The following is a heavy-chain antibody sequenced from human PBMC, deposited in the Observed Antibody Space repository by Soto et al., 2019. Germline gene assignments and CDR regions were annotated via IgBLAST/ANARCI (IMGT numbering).Heavy chain of an antibody. Sequence: GGSLRLSCAASGFGFNGYDMHWVRQAPGKNLEWVAAISTAGDTYYLGSVKGRFTISREDAKSTLYLQMNSLRAEDTALYYCAKGRSYYYYYGVDVWGQGTTVTVSS. J-gene: IGHJ6*02. CDR1: GFGFNGYD. V-gene: IGHV3-13*01. CDR2: ISTAGDT. CDR3: AKGRSYYYYYGVDV.